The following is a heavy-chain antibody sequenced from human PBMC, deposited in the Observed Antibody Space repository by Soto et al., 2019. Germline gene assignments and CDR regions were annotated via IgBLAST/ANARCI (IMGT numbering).Heavy chain of an antibody. CDR1: GFTFSNYG. CDR3: AKDGAPRYCSRSSCHPAGAY. CDR2: ISYDGSHK. Sequence: QVQLVESGGGVVQPGRSLRLSCAGSGFTFSNYGLHWVRQAPGKVLEWVAVISYDGSHKYYADSVKGRFTISRDNSNNMLYLQMDSLRAEDTAVYYCAKDGAPRYCSRSSCHPAGAYCRQGTLVTVSS. V-gene: IGHV3-30*18. D-gene: IGHD2-15*01. J-gene: IGHJ4*02.